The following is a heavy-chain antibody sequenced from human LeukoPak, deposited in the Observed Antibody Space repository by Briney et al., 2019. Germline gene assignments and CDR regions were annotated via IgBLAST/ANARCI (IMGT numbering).Heavy chain of an antibody. J-gene: IGHJ5*02. D-gene: IGHD3-10*01. CDR2: LTQFFRRT. V-gene: IGHV1-69*05. CDR1: GGSFRTYP. Sequence: SVKVSCKASGGSFRTYPISWVRQAPGQGLEWMGGLTQFFRRTNYTQKFQGRLTITTDESSSTAYMELSDLRSDDTAVYYCATSESGRSWDWFAPWGQGTLVTVSS. CDR3: ATSESGRSWDWFAP.